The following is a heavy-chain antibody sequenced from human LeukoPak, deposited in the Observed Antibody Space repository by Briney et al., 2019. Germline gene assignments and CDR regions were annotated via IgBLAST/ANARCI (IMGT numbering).Heavy chain of an antibody. V-gene: IGHV3-66*01. J-gene: IGHJ4*02. CDR3: AGYSHGCPY. CDR2: IYIDGNT. CDR1: GFTVSRNY. Sequence: GGSLRLSCAASGFTVSRNYMSWVRQAPGKGLEWVSVIYIDGNTFFADSVKGRFTIFRDNSGNTLDLQMNSLRAEDTAVYYCAGYSHGCPYWGQGALVTVSS. D-gene: IGHD5-18*01.